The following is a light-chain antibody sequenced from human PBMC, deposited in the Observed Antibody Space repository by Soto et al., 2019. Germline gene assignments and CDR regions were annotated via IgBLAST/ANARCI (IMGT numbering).Light chain of an antibody. CDR3: LLSSSGARV. J-gene: IGLJ3*02. CDR1: TVAVTSGHY. CDR2: ATN. Sequence: QAVVTQEPSLTVSPGGTVSLTCGSSTVAVTSGHYPYWFQQKPGQAPMTLIYATNHRHSCTPARFSGSFLGGKAALTLSGAPPDDEADYYCLLSSSGARVFGGGTQLTVL. V-gene: IGLV7-46*01.